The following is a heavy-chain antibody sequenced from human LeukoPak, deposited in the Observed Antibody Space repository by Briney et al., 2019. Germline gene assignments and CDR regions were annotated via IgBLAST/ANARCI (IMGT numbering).Heavy chain of an antibody. D-gene: IGHD2-2*01. CDR2: ISSSSSYT. J-gene: IGHJ4*02. V-gene: IGHV3-11*06. Sequence: PGGSLRLSCAASGFTFSDYYMSWIRQAPGKGLEWVSYISSSSSYTNYADSVKGRFTISRDNAKNSLYLQMNSLRAEDTAVYYCARDTRDIVVVPAAMGADYWGQGTLVTVSS. CDR1: GFTFSDYY. CDR3: ARDTRDIVVVPAAMGADY.